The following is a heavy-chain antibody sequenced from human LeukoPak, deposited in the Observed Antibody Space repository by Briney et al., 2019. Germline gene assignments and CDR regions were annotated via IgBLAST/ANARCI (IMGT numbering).Heavy chain of an antibody. CDR3: ARDQQKGDAFDI. Sequence: GGSLRLSCAASGFTFSSYEMNWVRQAPGKGLGWVSYISSSSSTIYYADSVKGRFTISRDNAKKSLYLQMNSLRAEDTAVYYCARDQQKGDAFDIWGQGTMVTVSS. CDR1: GFTFSSYE. V-gene: IGHV3-48*01. CDR2: ISSSSSTI. J-gene: IGHJ3*02.